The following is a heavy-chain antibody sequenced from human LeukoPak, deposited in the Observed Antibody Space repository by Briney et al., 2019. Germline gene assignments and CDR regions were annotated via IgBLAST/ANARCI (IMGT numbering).Heavy chain of an antibody. D-gene: IGHD1-1*01. CDR2: IYSSGST. V-gene: IGHV4-4*09. CDR1: SDSISSYY. J-gene: IGHJ5*02. Sequence: SETLSLTCSVSSDSISSYYWSWIRQPPGKGLEWIGYIYSSGSTNYNPSLKSRVTISVDTSKNQFSLKLSSVTAADTAVYYCARHDNAWFDPWGQGTLVTVSS. CDR3: ARHDNAWFDP.